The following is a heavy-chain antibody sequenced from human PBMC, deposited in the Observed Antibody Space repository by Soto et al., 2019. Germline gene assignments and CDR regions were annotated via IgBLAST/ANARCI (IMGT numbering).Heavy chain of an antibody. J-gene: IGHJ6*02. CDR2: INQDGSEK. V-gene: IGHV3-7*03. CDR1: GFTFRGYW. Sequence: EVQLVETGGGLVQPGGSVRLSCAASGFTFRGYWGNWVRQAPGKGLGWVANINQDGSEKYYVGSVKGRFTITIDNAKNSLYLQMNNLRDEDTAVYYCARGSTYDFWSGYIYSGMDVWGQGTTGTVSS. CDR3: ARGSTYDFWSGYIYSGMDV. D-gene: IGHD3-3*01.